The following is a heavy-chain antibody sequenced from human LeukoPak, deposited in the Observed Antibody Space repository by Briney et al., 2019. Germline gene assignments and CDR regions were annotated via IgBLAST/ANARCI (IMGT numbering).Heavy chain of an antibody. D-gene: IGHD3-22*01. V-gene: IGHV4-59*01. J-gene: IGHJ5*02. CDR1: GGSISSYY. CDR3: ARANHYYDSSGNWFDP. Sequence: SETLSLTCTVSGGSISSYYWSWIRQPPGKGLEWIGYIYYSGSTSYNPSLKSRVTISVDTSKNQFSLKLSSVTAADTAVYYCARANHYYDSSGNWFDPWGQGTLVTVSS. CDR2: IYYSGST.